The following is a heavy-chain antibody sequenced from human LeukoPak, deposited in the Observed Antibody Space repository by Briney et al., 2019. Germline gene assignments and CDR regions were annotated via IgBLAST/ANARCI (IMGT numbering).Heavy chain of an antibody. V-gene: IGHV4-59*01. CDR3: ARGYCSGGSCYPTHTDY. Sequence: KPSETLSLTCTVSGGSLSSYNWSWLRQPPGKGLKWIDYIYYSGSTNYNPSLKSRVTISVDTSKNQFSLKLSSVTAADTAAYYCARGYCSGGSCYPTHTDYWGQGTLVTVSS. CDR2: IYYSGST. D-gene: IGHD2-15*01. J-gene: IGHJ4*02. CDR1: GGSLSSYN.